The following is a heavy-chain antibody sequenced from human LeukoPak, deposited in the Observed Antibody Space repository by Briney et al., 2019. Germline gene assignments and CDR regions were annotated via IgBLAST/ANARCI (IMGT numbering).Heavy chain of an antibody. CDR1: DELITSNNC. V-gene: IGHV4-4*02. D-gene: IGHD4-23*01. J-gene: IGHJ6*02. Sequence: SETLSLTCTVSDELITSNNCWRGWRQPPRRGREWFGEIFHSRTTRYNASLERRVTMILDKSNNQFSLRLLSVVAAAAAVFYFAAHDYGGAYCMDVWGQGTTVTVSS. CDR2: IFHSRTT. CDR3: AAHDYGGAYCMDV.